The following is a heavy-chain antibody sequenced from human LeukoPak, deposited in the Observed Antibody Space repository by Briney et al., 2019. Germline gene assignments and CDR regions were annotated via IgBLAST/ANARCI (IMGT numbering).Heavy chain of an antibody. D-gene: IGHD2-21*01. J-gene: IGHJ6*02. CDR2: INHSGST. CDR3: ARGVVSFHHYYHGMDV. CDR1: GGSFSGYY. Sequence: PSETLSLTCAVYGGSFSGYYWSWIRQPPGKWLDWIGEINHSGSTNYNPSLKSPVTISVDTSKNQLPLKLSSVHAADTAVYYCARGVVSFHHYYHGMDVWGQGTTVTVSS. V-gene: IGHV4-34*01.